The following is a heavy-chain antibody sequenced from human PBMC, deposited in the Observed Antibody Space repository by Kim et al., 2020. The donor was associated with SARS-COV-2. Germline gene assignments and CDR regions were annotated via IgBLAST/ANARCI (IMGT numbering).Heavy chain of an antibody. CDR2: ISYDGSNK. D-gene: IGHD1-26*01. CDR1: GFTFSSYA. V-gene: IGHV3-30*04. J-gene: IGHJ6*02. Sequence: GGSLRLSCAASGFTFSSYAMHWVRQAPGKGLEWVAVISYDGSNKYYVDSVKGRFTISRDNSKNTLYLQMNSLRAEDTAVYYCARAQGGNYYYGMDVWGQGTTVTVSS. CDR3: ARAQGGNYYYGMDV.